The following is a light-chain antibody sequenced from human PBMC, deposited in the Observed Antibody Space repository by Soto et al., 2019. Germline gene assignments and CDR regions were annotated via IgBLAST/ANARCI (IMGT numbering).Light chain of an antibody. CDR3: QPYHSYWT. CDR2: DAS. J-gene: IGKJ1*01. Sequence: QMTKRPSTLCSCFGTRVTITFRASQNIRSRLAWFQQKPGKAPKLLIYDASSLESGVPQRFSGSGSGTEFTLTSSSLQTDDCSTYYCQPYHSYWTFGQGTKVDIK. V-gene: IGKV1-5*01. CDR1: QNIRSR.